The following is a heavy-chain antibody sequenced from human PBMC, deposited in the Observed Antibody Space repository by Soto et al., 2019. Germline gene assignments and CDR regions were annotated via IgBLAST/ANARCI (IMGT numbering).Heavy chain of an antibody. CDR1: GGSFSGYY. J-gene: IGHJ5*02. V-gene: IGHV4-34*01. Sequence: PSETLSLTCAVYGGSFSGYYWSWIRQPPGKGLEWIGEINHSGSTNYNPSPKSRVTISVDTSKNQFSLKLSSVTAADTAVYYCARGAFITIFGVVKIGRNWFDPWGQGTLVTVSS. D-gene: IGHD3-3*01. CDR3: ARGAFITIFGVVKIGRNWFDP. CDR2: INHSGST.